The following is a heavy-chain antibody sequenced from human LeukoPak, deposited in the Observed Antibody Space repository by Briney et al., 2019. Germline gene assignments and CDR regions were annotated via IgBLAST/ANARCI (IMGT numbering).Heavy chain of an antibody. V-gene: IGHV1-2*02. Sequence: ASVKVSCKASGYTFTGYYMHWVRQAPGQGLECMGWINPNSGGTNYAQKFQGRVTMTRDTSISTAYMELSRLRSDDTAVYYCARVAPPPDYGSGSRYYYYMDVWGKGTTVTISS. CDR2: INPNSGGT. CDR1: GYTFTGYY. J-gene: IGHJ6*03. D-gene: IGHD3-10*01. CDR3: ARVAPPPDYGSGSRYYYYMDV.